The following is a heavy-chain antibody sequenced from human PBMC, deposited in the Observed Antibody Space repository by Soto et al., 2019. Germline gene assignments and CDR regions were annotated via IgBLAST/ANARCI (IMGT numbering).Heavy chain of an antibody. Sequence: EVQLLESGGGLVQPGGSLRLSCAASGFTFSSYAMSWVRQAPGKGLEWVSAISGSGGSTYYADSVKGRFTISRDNSKSTLYLQMNSLRAEDTAVYYCAKAQGGGKGSSGFDYWGQGTLVTVSS. V-gene: IGHV3-23*01. CDR3: AKAQGGGKGSSGFDY. D-gene: IGHD6-13*01. J-gene: IGHJ4*02. CDR2: ISGSGGST. CDR1: GFTFSSYA.